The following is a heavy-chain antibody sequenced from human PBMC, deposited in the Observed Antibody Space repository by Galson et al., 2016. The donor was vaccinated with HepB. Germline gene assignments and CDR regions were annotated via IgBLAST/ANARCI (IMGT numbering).Heavy chain of an antibody. CDR3: ATVFNSYAEYFDY. CDR1: GFTFSSNG. Sequence: SLRLSCAASGFTFSSNGMRWVRQAPGKGLEWVAVIWYDGSNKSYADSVKGRFTISRDNSKTSLYLQMNSLRAEDTALYYCATVFNSYAEYFDYWGQGPLVTVSS. J-gene: IGHJ4*02. CDR2: IWYDGSNK. V-gene: IGHV3-33*08. D-gene: IGHD3-16*01.